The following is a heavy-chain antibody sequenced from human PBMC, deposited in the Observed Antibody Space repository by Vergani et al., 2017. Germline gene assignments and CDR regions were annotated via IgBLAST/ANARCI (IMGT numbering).Heavy chain of an antibody. J-gene: IGHJ4*02. CDR1: GFTFSSYA. Sequence: QVQLVESGGGVVQPGGSLRLSCGASGFTFSSYAMHWVRQAPGKGLEWVAVISYDGSNKYYADSVKGRFTISRDNSKKTLYLQMNSLRAEDTAVYYCARDLRAYIAVAGTGDYWGQGTLVTVSS. D-gene: IGHD6-19*01. V-gene: IGHV3-30-3*01. CDR3: ARDLRAYIAVAGTGDY. CDR2: ISYDGSNK.